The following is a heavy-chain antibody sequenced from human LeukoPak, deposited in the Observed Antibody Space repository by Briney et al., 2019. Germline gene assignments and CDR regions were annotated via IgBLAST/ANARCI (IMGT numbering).Heavy chain of an antibody. Sequence: GGSLRLPCAASEFTFSNYWMHWVRHAPGEGLVWVSRIDNDGRDTIYADSVKGRFTISRDNGKNTLYLQMNSLRAEDTAVYYCARGGYHHGFDIWGQGTLVTVSS. CDR1: EFTFSNYW. D-gene: IGHD1-14*01. CDR2: IDNDGRDT. CDR3: ARGGYHHGFDI. V-gene: IGHV3-74*01. J-gene: IGHJ3*02.